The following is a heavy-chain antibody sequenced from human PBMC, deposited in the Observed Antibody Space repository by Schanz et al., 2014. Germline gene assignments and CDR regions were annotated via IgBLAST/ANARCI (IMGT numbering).Heavy chain of an antibody. Sequence: QVQLIQSGAEVKKPGASVKVSCTASGYTTFTDYYIHWVRQAPGQGLEWMGWINPNSGDTNYAQKFQGWVTMTRDTSISTAYMEVSRLKSDDTAVYYCARGGYSSGWYDRDIAHFDYWGQGTLVTVSS. V-gene: IGHV1-2*04. J-gene: IGHJ4*02. CDR1: GYTTFTDYY. CDR2: INPNSGDT. CDR3: ARGGYSSGWYDRDIAHFDY. D-gene: IGHD6-19*01.